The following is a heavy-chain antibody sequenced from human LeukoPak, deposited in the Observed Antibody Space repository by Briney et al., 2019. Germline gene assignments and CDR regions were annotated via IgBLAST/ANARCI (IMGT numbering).Heavy chain of an antibody. Sequence: PGGSLRLSCAASGFTFSSYGMHWVRQAPGKGLEWVSYISSSSSTIYYADSVKGRFTISRDNAKNSLYLQMDSLRAEDTAVYYCARGGVFVVVPAASYFDYWGQGTLVTVSS. D-gene: IGHD2-2*01. V-gene: IGHV3-48*01. CDR3: ARGGVFVVVPAASYFDY. J-gene: IGHJ4*02. CDR1: GFTFSSYG. CDR2: ISSSSSTI.